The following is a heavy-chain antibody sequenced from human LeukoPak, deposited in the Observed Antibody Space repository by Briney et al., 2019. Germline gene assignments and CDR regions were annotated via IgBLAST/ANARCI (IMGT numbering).Heavy chain of an antibody. CDR1: GGSISSGGYY. J-gene: IGHJ4*02. V-gene: IGHV4-31*03. CDR2: IYYSGST. Sequence: PSQTLSLTCTVSGGSISSGGYYWSWIRQHPGKGLEWIGYIYYSGSTYYNPSLKSRVTISVDTSKNQLSLKMTSVTAADTAMYYCASGPESYYFDYWGQGTLVTVSS. CDR3: ASGPESYYFDY.